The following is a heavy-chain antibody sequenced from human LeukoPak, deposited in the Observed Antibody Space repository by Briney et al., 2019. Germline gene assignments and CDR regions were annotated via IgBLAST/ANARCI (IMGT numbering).Heavy chain of an antibody. J-gene: IGHJ6*02. CDR3: AREEQWLVLPYYYYGMDV. Sequence: PGASVKVSCKASGGTFSSYAISWVRQAPGQGLEWMGRINPNSGGTNYAQKFQGRVTMTRDTSISTAYMELSRLRSDDTAVYYCAREEQWLVLPYYYYGMDVWGQGTTVTVSS. CDR1: GGTFSSYA. V-gene: IGHV1-2*06. CDR2: INPNSGGT. D-gene: IGHD6-19*01.